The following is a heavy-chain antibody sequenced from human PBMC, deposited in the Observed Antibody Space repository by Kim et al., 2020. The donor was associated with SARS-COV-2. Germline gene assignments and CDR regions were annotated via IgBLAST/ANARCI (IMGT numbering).Heavy chain of an antibody. CDR3: ARHGNYYYYYGMDV. J-gene: IGHJ6*02. Sequence: PSFQGQVTISADKSISTAYLQGSSLKASDTAMYYCARHGNYYYYYGMDVWGQGTTVTVSS. V-gene: IGHV5-51*01. D-gene: IGHD1-1*01.